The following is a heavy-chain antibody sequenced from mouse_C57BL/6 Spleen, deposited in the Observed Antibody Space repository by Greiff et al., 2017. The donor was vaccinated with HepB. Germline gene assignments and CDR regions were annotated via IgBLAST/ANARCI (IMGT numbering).Heavy chain of an antibody. D-gene: IGHD2-4*01. CDR1: GYTFTDYN. CDR2: INPNNGGT. J-gene: IGHJ3*01. CDR3: ARWDYDGDWFAY. V-gene: IGHV1-18*01. Sequence: EVKLQQSGPELVKPGASVKIPCKASGYTFTDYNMDWVKQSHGKSLEWIGDINPNNGGTIYNQKFKGKATLTVDKSSSTAYMELRSLTSEDTAVYYWARWDYDGDWFAYWGQGTLVTVSA.